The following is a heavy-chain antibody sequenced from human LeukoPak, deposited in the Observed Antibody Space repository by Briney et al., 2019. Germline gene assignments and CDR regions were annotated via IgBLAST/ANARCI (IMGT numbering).Heavy chain of an antibody. Sequence: GGSLRLSCAASGFTFSSYTMKWVRQAPGKGLEWVSSISSSSSYIYYADSVQGRFTISRDNSKNTLYLQMNSLRAEDTAVYYCAKVSGYSHSHFDYWGQGTLVTVSS. CDR2: ISSSSSYI. D-gene: IGHD3-3*01. CDR1: GFTFSSYT. CDR3: AKVSGYSHSHFDY. V-gene: IGHV3-21*01. J-gene: IGHJ4*02.